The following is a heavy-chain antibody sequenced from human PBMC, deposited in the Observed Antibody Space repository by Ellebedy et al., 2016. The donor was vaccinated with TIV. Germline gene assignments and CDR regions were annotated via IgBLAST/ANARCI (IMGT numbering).Heavy chain of an antibody. J-gene: IGHJ3*02. V-gene: IGHV5-51*01. CDR2: IYPGDSDT. CDR1: GYSFSTYW. D-gene: IGHD2-8*02. Sequence: GESLKISCKTSGYSFSTYWVGWVRQMPGNGLEWMGIIYPGDSDTRYSPSFQGQVTISADKSITTAYLQWGSLQASDTAMYYCARLYCTGGDCYPFDAFDMWGQGTMVTVSS. CDR3: ARLYCTGGDCYPFDAFDM.